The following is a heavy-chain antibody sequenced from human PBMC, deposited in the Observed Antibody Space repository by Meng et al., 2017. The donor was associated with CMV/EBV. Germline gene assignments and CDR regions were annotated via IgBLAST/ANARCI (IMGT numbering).Heavy chain of an antibody. D-gene: IGHD3-16*01. CDR1: GFTFSSYS. Sequence: GESLKISCAASGFTFSSYSMNWVRQAPGKGLEWVSSISSSSSYIYYADSVKGRFTISRDNAKNSLYLQMNSLRAEDTAVYYCARDLGSLYYYGMDVWGQGTTVTVSS. CDR2: ISSSSSYI. J-gene: IGHJ6*02. CDR3: ARDLGSLYYYGMDV. V-gene: IGHV3-21*01.